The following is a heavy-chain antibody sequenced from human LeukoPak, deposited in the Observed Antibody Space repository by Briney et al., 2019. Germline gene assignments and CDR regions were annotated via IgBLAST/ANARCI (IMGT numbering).Heavy chain of an antibody. CDR1: GGSISSGGYS. D-gene: IGHD5-24*01. CDR3: ARPSIDGAFDI. J-gene: IGHJ3*02. CDR2: IYHSGST. V-gene: IGHV4-30-2*01. Sequence: SGTPSLTCAVSGGSISSGGYSWSWIRQPPGKGLEWIGYIYHSGSTYYNPSLKSRVTISVDRSKNQFSLKLSSVTAADTAVYYCARPSIDGAFDIWGQGTMVTVSS.